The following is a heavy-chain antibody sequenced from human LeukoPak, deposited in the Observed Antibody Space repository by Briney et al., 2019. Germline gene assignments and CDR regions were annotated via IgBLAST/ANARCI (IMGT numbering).Heavy chain of an antibody. CDR1: GFTFSTYA. CDR3: AKDSCSSTTCFWDY. Sequence: GGSLRLSCAASGFTFSTYAMNWFRQAPGKGLEWVSAISGSGGSTYYADSVKGRFTISRDNSNNTLYLQMKSLRADDTALYYCAKDSCSSTTCFWDYWGQGTLVTVSS. J-gene: IGHJ4*02. CDR2: ISGSGGST. D-gene: IGHD2-2*01. V-gene: IGHV3-23*01.